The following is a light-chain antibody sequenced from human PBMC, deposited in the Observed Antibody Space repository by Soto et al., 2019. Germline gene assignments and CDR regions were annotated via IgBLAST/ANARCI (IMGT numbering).Light chain of an antibody. V-gene: IGLV4-69*01. J-gene: IGLJ2*01. Sequence: QPVLTQSPSASASLGASVKLTCTLSSGHSSYAIAWHQQQPEKGPRYLMKLNSDGSHSKGDGIPDRFSGSSSGAERYLTISSLQSEDEADYYCHTWATGIVVFGGGTQLTVL. CDR1: SGHSSYA. CDR2: LNSDGSH. CDR3: HTWATGIVV.